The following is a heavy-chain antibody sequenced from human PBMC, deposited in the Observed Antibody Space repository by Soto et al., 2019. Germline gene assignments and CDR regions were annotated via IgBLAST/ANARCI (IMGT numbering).Heavy chain of an antibody. CDR3: ARLQYSYRSKGPIDY. V-gene: IGHV4-39*01. Sequence: PSETLSLTCTVSGGSISSSSYYWGWIRHPPGKGLEWIGSIYYSGSTYYNPSLKSRVTTSVDTSKNQFSLKLSSVTAADTAVYYCARLQYSYRSKGPIDYWGQGTLVTVSS. D-gene: IGHD5-18*01. CDR1: GGSISSSSYY. J-gene: IGHJ4*02. CDR2: IYYSGST.